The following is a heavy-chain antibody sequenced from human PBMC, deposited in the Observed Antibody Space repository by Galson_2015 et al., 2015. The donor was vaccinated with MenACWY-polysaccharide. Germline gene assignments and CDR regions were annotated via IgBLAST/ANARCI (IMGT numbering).Heavy chain of an antibody. Sequence: SETLSLTCNVSGGSISSSSHYWGWIRQPPGKGLEWIGSIYYSGSTYYNPPLKSRVTISIDTSKIQFSLKLTSVTAADTAIYYCASLAGQWLENLDYWGQGTLVTVSS. CDR1: GGSISSSSHY. CDR3: ASLAGQWLENLDY. D-gene: IGHD6-19*01. J-gene: IGHJ4*02. V-gene: IGHV4-39*01. CDR2: IYYSGST.